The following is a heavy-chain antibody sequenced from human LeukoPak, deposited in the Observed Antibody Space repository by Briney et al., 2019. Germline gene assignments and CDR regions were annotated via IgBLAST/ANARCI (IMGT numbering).Heavy chain of an antibody. CDR2: IYYSGST. CDR3: ASHHCSGGSCYSTSFDY. D-gene: IGHD2-15*01. J-gene: IGHJ4*02. Sequence: SETLSLTCTVSGGSISSYYWSWIRQPPGKGLEWIGYIYYSGSTNYNPSLKSRVTISVDTSKNQFPLKLSSVTAADTAVYYCASHHCSGGSCYSTSFDYWGQGTLVTVSS. V-gene: IGHV4-59*08. CDR1: GGSISSYY.